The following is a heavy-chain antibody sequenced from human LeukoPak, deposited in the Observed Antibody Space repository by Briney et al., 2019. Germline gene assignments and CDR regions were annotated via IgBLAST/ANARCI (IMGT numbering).Heavy chain of an antibody. CDR2: IYYSGST. D-gene: IGHD6-19*01. J-gene: IGHJ5*02. V-gene: IGHV4-59*01. Sequence: PSETLSLTCTVFGGSISSYYWSWIRQPPGKGLEWIGYIYYSGSTNYDPSLKSRVTISVDTSKNQFSLKLSSVTAADTAVYYCARLNSSGWYIWFDPWGQGTLVTVSS. CDR3: ARLNSSGWYIWFDP. CDR1: GGSISSYY.